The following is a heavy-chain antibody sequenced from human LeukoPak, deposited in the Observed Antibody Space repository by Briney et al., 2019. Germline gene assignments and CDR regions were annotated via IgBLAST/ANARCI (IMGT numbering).Heavy chain of an antibody. D-gene: IGHD1-26*01. V-gene: IGHV3-23*01. CDR2: ISGSGGST. J-gene: IGHJ4*02. CDR3: AKDKSLSGYSVY. Sequence: GGSLRLSCAASGFTFSSYAMSWVRQAPGKGLEWVSAISGSGGSTYYADSVKGRFTFSRDNSKNTPYLQMNSLRAEDTAVYYCAKDKSLSGYSVYWGQGTLATVSS. CDR1: GFTFSSYA.